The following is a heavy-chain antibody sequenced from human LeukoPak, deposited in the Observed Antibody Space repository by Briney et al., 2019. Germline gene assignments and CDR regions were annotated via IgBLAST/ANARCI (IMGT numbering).Heavy chain of an antibody. V-gene: IGHV1-18*01. CDR2: ISTYNGNT. CDR1: GYTFTNYG. D-gene: IGHD5-24*01. J-gene: IGHJ3*02. Sequence: GASVKVSCKASGYTFTNYGISWVRQAPGQGLERMGWISTYNGNTNYAQKLQGRVTMTTDTSTSTAYMELRSLRSDDTAVYYCARASRRDGYNQLGNAFDIWGQGTMVTVSS. CDR3: ARASRRDGYNQLGNAFDI.